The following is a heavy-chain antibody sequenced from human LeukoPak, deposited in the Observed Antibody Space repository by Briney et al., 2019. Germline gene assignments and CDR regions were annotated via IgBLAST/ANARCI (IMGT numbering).Heavy chain of an antibody. CDR1: GYSISSGYY. CDR3: ARVIGYCSSTSCYWFDP. CDR2: IYHSGST. V-gene: IGHV4-38-2*01. D-gene: IGHD2-2*01. J-gene: IGHJ5*02. Sequence: SETLSLTCAVSGYSISSGYYWGWIRQPPGKGLEWIGSIYHSGSTYYNPSLKSRVTISVDTSKNHFSLKLSSVTAADTAVYYCARVIGYCSSTSCYWFDPWGQGTLVTVSS.